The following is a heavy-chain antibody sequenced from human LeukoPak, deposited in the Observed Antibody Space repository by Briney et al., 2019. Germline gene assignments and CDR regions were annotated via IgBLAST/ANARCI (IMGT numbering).Heavy chain of an antibody. CDR2: ISGRGDST. D-gene: IGHD2-15*01. J-gene: IGHJ4*02. Sequence: GGSLRLSCAASGFTFSSHAMSWVRQAPGKGLEWVSGISGRGDSTVYADSVKGRFTISRDNSGNTLFLQMNSLRVEDTAVYYCAKGSSGVVVVAATLGYWGQGTLVTVSS. CDR1: GFTFSSHA. V-gene: IGHV3-23*01. CDR3: AKGSSGVVVVAATLGY.